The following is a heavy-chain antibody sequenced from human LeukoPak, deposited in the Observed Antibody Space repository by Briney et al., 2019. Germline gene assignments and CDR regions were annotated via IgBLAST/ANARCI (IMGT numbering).Heavy chain of an antibody. J-gene: IGHJ4*02. CDR2: INTNTGNP. Sequence: ASVKVSCKASGYTFTSYTINWVRQAPGQGLEWMGWINTNTGNPTYAQGFTGRFVFSVDTSVTTAYLQISSLKAEDTAAYYCARGGPFDYWGQGTLVTVSS. CDR1: GYTFTSYT. CDR3: ARGGPFDY. V-gene: IGHV7-4-1*02.